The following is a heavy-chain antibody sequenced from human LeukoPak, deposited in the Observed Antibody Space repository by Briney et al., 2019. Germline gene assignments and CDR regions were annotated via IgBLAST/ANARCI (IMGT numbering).Heavy chain of an antibody. CDR3: AKGRWSPDY. J-gene: IGHJ4*02. Sequence: PGGSLRLSCAASGFTFSSYAMSWVRQAPGKGLEWVLLISDSGANTYYTDSVKGRFTISRDSSKNSLYLQMNSLRADDTAVYYCAKGRWSPDYWGQGTLVTVSS. D-gene: IGHD1-1*01. V-gene: IGHV3-23*01. CDR2: ISDSGANT. CDR1: GFTFSSYA.